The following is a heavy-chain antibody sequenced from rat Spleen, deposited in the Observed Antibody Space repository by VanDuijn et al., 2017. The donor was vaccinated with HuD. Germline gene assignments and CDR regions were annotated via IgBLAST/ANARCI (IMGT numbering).Heavy chain of an antibody. J-gene: IGHJ2*01. D-gene: IGHD1-9*01. CDR1: GFTFSDYY. V-gene: IGHV5-22*01. Sequence: EVQLVESDGGLVQPGRSLKLSCAASGFTFSDYYMAWVRQAPKKGLEWVASISYEGDGTYYRDSVKGRFTISRDNAKSTLSLQMDSLRSEDTATYYCARRHYGYTDYFDYWGQGVMVTVSS. CDR2: ISYEGDGT. CDR3: ARRHYGYTDYFDY.